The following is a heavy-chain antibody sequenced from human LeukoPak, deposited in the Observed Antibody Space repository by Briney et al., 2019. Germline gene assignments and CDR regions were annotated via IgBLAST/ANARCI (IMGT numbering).Heavy chain of an antibody. CDR3: ARDRGWVGYFDY. J-gene: IGHJ4*03. Sequence: PGGSLRLSCAASGFTFSSYWMSWVRQAPGKGLEWVSVIYSGGSTYYADSVKGRFTISRDNSKNTLYLQMNSLRAEDTAVYYCARDRGWVGYFDYWGQGTLVTVSS. V-gene: IGHV3-53*01. CDR1: GFTFSSYW. D-gene: IGHD5-12*01. CDR2: IYSGGST.